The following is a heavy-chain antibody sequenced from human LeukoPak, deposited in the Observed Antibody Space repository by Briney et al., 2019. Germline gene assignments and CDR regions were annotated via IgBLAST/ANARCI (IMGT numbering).Heavy chain of an antibody. V-gene: IGHV3-30*02. CDR1: GFTFSSYG. Sequence: PGGSLRLSCAASGFTFSSYGMHWVRQAPGKGLEWVAFIRYDGSNKYYADSVKGRFTFSRDNSKNTLYLQMDSLGAEDTAVYYCAREESGISIFGVVIFWGQGTLVTVSS. D-gene: IGHD3-3*01. CDR2: IRYDGSNK. J-gene: IGHJ4*02. CDR3: AREESGISIFGVVIF.